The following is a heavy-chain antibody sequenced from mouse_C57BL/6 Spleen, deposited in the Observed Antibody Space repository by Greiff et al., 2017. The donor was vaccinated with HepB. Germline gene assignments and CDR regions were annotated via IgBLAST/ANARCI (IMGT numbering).Heavy chain of an antibody. Sequence: EVKVEESGGGLVQPGGSMKLSCAASGFTFSDAWMDWVRQSPEKGLEWVAEIRNKANNHATYYAESVKGRFTISRDDSKSSVYLQMNSLRAEDTGIYYCTRPTTMVTTYWYFDVWGTGTTVTVSS. D-gene: IGHD2-2*01. CDR1: GFTFSDAW. J-gene: IGHJ1*03. CDR3: TRPTTMVTTYWYFDV. CDR2: IRNKANNHAT. V-gene: IGHV6-6*01.